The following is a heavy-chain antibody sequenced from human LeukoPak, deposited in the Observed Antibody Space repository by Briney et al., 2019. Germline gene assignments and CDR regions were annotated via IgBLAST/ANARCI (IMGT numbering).Heavy chain of an antibody. CDR3: ARRSSWDFL. V-gene: IGHV3-48*03. CDR2: ISSSGGTI. J-gene: IGHJ4*02. Sequence: PGGSLRLSCAASGFTFSSYEMNWVRQAPGKGLEWVSYISSSGGTIYYADSVKGRFTISRDNAKNSLYLHMNSLRAEDTAVYYCARRSSWDFLWGQGTLVTVS. D-gene: IGHD6-13*01. CDR1: GFTFSSYE.